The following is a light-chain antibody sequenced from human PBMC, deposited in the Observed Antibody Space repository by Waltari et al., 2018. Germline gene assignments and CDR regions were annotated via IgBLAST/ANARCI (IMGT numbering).Light chain of an antibody. V-gene: IGKV4-1*01. CDR2: WAS. Sequence: DIVMTQSPDTLAVSLGERATINCTSSLTLLYSSNRKNYLAWYQQRPGQPPQLLIYWASTRKSGVPDRFTGSGSGTHFTLTISSLQAEDVGVYYCQQYYSTPQTFGQGTKVEIK. J-gene: IGKJ1*01. CDR3: QQYYSTPQT. CDR1: LTLLYSSNRKNY.